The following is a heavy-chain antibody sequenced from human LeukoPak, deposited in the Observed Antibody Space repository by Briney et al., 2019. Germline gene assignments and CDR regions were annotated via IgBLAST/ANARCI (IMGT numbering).Heavy chain of an antibody. D-gene: IGHD6-19*01. CDR3: ARGGWRYDAFDI. CDR2: INPNSGNT. V-gene: IGHV1-8*03. CDR1: GYTFTGYY. J-gene: IGHJ3*02. Sequence: ASVKVSCKASGYTFTGYYMHWVRQAPGQGLEWMGRINPNSGNTGYAQKFQGRVTITRNTSISTAYMELSSLRSEDTAVYYCARGGWRYDAFDIWGQGTMVTVSS.